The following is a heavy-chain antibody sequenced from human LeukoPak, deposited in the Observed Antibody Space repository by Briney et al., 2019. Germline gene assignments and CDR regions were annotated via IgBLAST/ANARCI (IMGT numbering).Heavy chain of an antibody. J-gene: IGHJ5*02. V-gene: IGHV3-21*04. CDR3: ARDAGGLELPWFDP. D-gene: IGHD1-7*01. CDR2: ITSRALHT. Sequence: GGSLRLSCAASGFTFSLYPMTWVRQAPGKGLEWVASITSRALHTYHADSVKGRFTISRDDAKNSLYLQLNSLRAEDTALYYCARDAGGLELPWFDPWGQGTLVIVSS. CDR1: GFTFSLYP.